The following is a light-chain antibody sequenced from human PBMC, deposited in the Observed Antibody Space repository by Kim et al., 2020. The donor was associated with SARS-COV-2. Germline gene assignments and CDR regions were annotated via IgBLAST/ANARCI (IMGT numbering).Light chain of an antibody. CDR1: QSVSSTY. Sequence: SPGKRATLSCRASQSVSSTYLAWYQQKPGQAPRLLIYGASNRATDIPNRFRGSESGTDFTLTITRLEPEDFAVYYCQQSGSSPWTFGQGTKVDIK. J-gene: IGKJ1*01. CDR2: GAS. CDR3: QQSGSSPWT. V-gene: IGKV3-20*01.